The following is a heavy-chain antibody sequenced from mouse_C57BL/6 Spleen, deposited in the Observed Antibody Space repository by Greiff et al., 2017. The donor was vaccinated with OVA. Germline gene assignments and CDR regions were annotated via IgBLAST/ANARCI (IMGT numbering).Heavy chain of an antibody. CDR3: AREGDGGVYAMDY. V-gene: IGHV14-2*01. CDR1: GFNIKDYY. Sequence: VHVKQSGAELVKPGASVKLSCTASGFNIKDYYMHWVKQRTEQGLEWIGRIDPEDGETKYAPKFQGKATITADTSSNTAYLQLSSLTSEDTAVYYCAREGDGGVYAMDYWGQGTSVTVSS. J-gene: IGHJ4*01. D-gene: IGHD3-3*01. CDR2: IDPEDGET.